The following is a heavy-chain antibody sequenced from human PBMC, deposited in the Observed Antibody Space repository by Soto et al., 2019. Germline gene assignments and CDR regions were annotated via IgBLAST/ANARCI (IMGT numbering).Heavy chain of an antibody. Sequence: ASVKVSCKASGFSFTGYYIHWLRQAPGQGLEWMGWINAHSGGTEYAQKFQGRVTLTRDTSIATAYLTLTSLTSDYTALYYCATALTRQLAYWLDPWGQGTQVTVSS. CDR1: GFSFTGYY. CDR2: INAHSGGT. V-gene: IGHV1-2*02. D-gene: IGHD6-6*01. CDR3: ATALTRQLAYWLDP. J-gene: IGHJ5*02.